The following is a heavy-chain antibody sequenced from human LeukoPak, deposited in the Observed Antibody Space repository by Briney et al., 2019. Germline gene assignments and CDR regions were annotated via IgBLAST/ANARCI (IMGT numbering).Heavy chain of an antibody. CDR3: TRVGYIDEGIDY. J-gene: IGHJ4*02. Sequence: GGSLRLSCAASGFTFSSYAMTWVRQAPGKGLEWVSAISGGDGDTYYADSVKGRFTISRDNAKNSLYLQMNSLRAEDTAIYYCTRVGYIDEGIDYWGQGTLVTVSS. V-gene: IGHV3-23*01. CDR1: GFTFSSYA. CDR2: ISGGDGDT. D-gene: IGHD5-24*01.